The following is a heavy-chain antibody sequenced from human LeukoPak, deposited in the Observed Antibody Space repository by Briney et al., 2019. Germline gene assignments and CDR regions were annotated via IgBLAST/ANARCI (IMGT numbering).Heavy chain of an antibody. Sequence: GGSLRLSCAASGFTFSNYEMNWVRQAPGKGLEWVAVIWYDGRNQYYADSVKGRFTISRDNSKNTLYLQMNSLRAEDTAVYYCARDWGYCSGTSCHVFDYWGQGTLVTVSS. V-gene: IGHV3-33*08. CDR1: GFTFSNYE. J-gene: IGHJ4*02. CDR2: IWYDGRNQ. D-gene: IGHD2-2*01. CDR3: ARDWGYCSGTSCHVFDY.